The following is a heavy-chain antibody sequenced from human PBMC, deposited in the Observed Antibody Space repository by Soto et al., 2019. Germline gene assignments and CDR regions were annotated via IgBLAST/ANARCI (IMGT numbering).Heavy chain of an antibody. J-gene: IGHJ4*02. CDR1: GFSLSTSGMC. CDR2: IDWDDDK. D-gene: IGHD3-3*01. Sequence: SGPTLVNPTQTLTLTCTFSGFSLSTSGMCVSWIRQPPGKALEWLALIDWDDDKYYSTSLKTRLTISKDTSKNQVVLTMTNMDPADTATYYCARIRSNYDFWSGYYSAAYFDYWGQGTLVTVSS. V-gene: IGHV2-70*01. CDR3: ARIRSNYDFWSGYYSAAYFDY.